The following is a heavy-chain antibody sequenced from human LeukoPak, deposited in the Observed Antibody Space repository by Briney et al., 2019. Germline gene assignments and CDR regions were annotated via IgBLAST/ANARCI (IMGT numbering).Heavy chain of an antibody. D-gene: IGHD6-13*01. Sequence: SETLSLTCAVSGGSIRNDYWSWIRQPPGKGLEWIAYINYSGSTNYNPSLESRVTISVDTSKNLFSLNLTSVTAADTAVYYCARFGSSTWYKGAFDIWGQGTMVTVAS. V-gene: IGHV4-59*12. CDR3: ARFGSSTWYKGAFDI. CDR2: INYSGST. J-gene: IGHJ3*02. CDR1: GGSIRNDY.